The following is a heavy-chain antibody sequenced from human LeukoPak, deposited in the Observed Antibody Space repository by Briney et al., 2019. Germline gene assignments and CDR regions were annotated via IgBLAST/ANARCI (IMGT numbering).Heavy chain of an antibody. Sequence: GSLRLSCAASGFTFSSYAMHWVRQAPGKGLEWVAVISYDGSNKYYADSVKGRFTISRDNSKNTLYLQMNSLGAEDTAVYYCARGPLLDSSGYPIDYWGQGTLVTVSS. CDR2: ISYDGSNK. J-gene: IGHJ4*02. CDR3: ARGPLLDSSGYPIDY. CDR1: GFTFSSYA. D-gene: IGHD3-22*01. V-gene: IGHV3-30-3*01.